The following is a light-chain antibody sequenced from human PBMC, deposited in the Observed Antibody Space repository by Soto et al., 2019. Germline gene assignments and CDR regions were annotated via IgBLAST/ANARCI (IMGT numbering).Light chain of an antibody. CDR3: QKYNGAPRA. CDR1: QGISNS. CDR2: AAS. Sequence: DIQMTQSPSSLSASVGDRVTITCRASQGISNSLAWYQQKPGKVPKLLIYAASTLQSGVPSRFSGSGSGTAFTLTISSLQPEDVATYYCQKYNGAPRAFGQGTTVEIK. V-gene: IGKV1-27*01. J-gene: IGKJ1*01.